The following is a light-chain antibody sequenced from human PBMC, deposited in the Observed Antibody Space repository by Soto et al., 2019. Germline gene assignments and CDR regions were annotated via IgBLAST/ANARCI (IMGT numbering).Light chain of an antibody. CDR2: AAS. Sequence: DIQRTQYRSSLSASVGDRVTITCRASQRITTYLNWYQKKPXKAPKLXXYAASNLHSGVPSRFSGSGSGTDLTLTISSLQTEDFANYYCQQSYLTLPYTFGQGTKVDIK. CDR1: QRITTY. J-gene: IGKJ2*01. CDR3: QQSYLTLPYT. V-gene: IGKV1-39*01.